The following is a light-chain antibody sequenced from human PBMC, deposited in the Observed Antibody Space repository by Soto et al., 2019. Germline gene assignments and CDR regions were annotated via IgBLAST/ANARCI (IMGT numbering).Light chain of an antibody. CDR1: QSVRNNY. CDR2: DAS. Sequence: EIVLTQSPGTLSLSPGERATLSCRASQSVRNNYLAWSQQKRGQAPRVLIYDASSRATGIPDRFSGSGSGTDFTLTISRLEPEDFAVYYCQQSGSSPWTFGQGTKVDI. CDR3: QQSGSSPWT. J-gene: IGKJ1*01. V-gene: IGKV3-20*01.